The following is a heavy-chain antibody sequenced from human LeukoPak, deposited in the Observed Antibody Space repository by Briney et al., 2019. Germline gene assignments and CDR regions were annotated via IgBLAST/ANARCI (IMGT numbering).Heavy chain of an antibody. V-gene: IGHV4-4*07. CDR1: GGSISSYY. D-gene: IGHD3-16*02. J-gene: IGHJ4*02. Sequence: SETLSLTCTVSGGSISSYYWSWIRQPAGKGLEWIGRIYTSGSTNYNPSLKSRVTMSVDTSKNQFSLKLSSVTAADTAVYYCAVGPPGITFGGVIDYWGQGTLVTVSS. CDR3: AVGPPGITFGGVIDY. CDR2: IYTSGST.